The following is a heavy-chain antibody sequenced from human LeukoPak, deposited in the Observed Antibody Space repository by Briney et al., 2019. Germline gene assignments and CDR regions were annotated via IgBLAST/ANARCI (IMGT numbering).Heavy chain of an antibody. CDR2: IKTKTDGETT. D-gene: IGHD3-16*02. CDR1: GLTFSNAW. V-gene: IGHV3-15*01. J-gene: IGHJ4*02. CDR3: TTDYYDYVWGSYRPDY. Sequence: GGSLRLSCAASGLTFSNAWMSWVRQAPGQGLEWVARIKTKTDGETTDYAAPVKGRFTISRDDSKNTLYLQMHSLKTEDTAVYYCTTDYYDYVWGSYRPDYWGQGTLVTVSS.